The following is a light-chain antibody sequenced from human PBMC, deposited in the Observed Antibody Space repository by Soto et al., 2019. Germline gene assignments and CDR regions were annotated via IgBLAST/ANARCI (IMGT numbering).Light chain of an antibody. Sequence: EIVLTQSPGTLSLSPGERATLSCGASADVSSSYVAWYQQKSGLAPRLLIHDASSRATGIPDRFSGSKSGTEFTLTIRRLEPEDAAVYYCQQYGSSPITFGQGTRLEIK. CDR2: DAS. CDR1: ADVSSSY. CDR3: QQYGSSPIT. V-gene: IGKV3D-20*01. J-gene: IGKJ5*01.